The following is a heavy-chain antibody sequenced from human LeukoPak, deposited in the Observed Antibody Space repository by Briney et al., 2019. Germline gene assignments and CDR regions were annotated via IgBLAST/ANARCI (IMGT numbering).Heavy chain of an antibody. Sequence: GGSLRLSCAASGFTFSSYGMHWVRQAPGKGLEWVAVISYDGSNKYYADSVKGRFTISRDNSKNTLYLQMNSLRSEDTAVYYCARDPRGITAQVDYFDYWGQGTLVTVSS. J-gene: IGHJ4*02. CDR3: ARDPRGITAQVDYFDY. CDR1: GFTFSSYG. CDR2: ISYDGSNK. D-gene: IGHD6-13*01. V-gene: IGHV3-30*03.